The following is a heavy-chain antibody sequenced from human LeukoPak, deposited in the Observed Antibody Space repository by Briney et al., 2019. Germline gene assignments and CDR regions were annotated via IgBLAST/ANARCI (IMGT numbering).Heavy chain of an antibody. V-gene: IGHV3-30*18. Sequence: PGGSLRLSCAASGFTFSSYGMHWVRQAPGKGLEWVAVISSDGSNKFYAASVKGRFTISRDNSKHTLYLQMNSLRAEDTAAYYCAKDLYAGSRWLDVWGKGTTVTVSS. CDR1: GFTFSSYG. D-gene: IGHD6-13*01. CDR3: AKDLYAGSRWLDV. J-gene: IGHJ6*04. CDR2: ISSDGSNK.